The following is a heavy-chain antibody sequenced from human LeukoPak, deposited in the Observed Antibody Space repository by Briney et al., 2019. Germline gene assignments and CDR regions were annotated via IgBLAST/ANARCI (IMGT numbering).Heavy chain of an antibody. CDR1: GFTFSSYA. CDR2: LTGSGGST. V-gene: IGHV3-23*01. CDR3: AKDLAPAAY. Sequence: PGGSLRLSCAASGFTFSSYAMSWVRQAPGKGLEWVSALTGSGGSTYYADSVKGRFTISRDNSKKTLFLQMNSLRAEDTAVYYCAKDLAPAAYWGQGTLVTVSS. D-gene: IGHD2-2*01. J-gene: IGHJ4*02.